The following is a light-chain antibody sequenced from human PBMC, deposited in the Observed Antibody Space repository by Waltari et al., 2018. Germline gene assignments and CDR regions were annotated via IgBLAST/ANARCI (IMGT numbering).Light chain of an antibody. CDR3: SSYGGKNNLI. CDR2: DVN. CDR1: SSDIGGYKF. V-gene: IGLV2-8*01. Sequence: QSALTQPPSASGSPGQSVTISCTGTSSDIGGYKFVSWFQQHPGKAHKLVIYDVNERPSGVPDRVSGSKSGSTATLTVSGLQAEDEADYYCSSYGGKNNLIFGGGTTLTV. J-gene: IGLJ2*01.